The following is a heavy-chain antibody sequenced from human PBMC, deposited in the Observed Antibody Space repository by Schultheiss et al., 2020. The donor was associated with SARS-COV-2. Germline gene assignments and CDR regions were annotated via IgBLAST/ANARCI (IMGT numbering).Heavy chain of an antibody. Sequence: ALVKVSCKASGYTFTGYYMHWVRQAPGQGLEWMGRIIPILGIANYAQKFQGRVTMTEDTSTHTADMELRSLRSDDTAVYYCARTGGDYVRLDYLGQGTLV. D-gene: IGHD4-17*01. V-gene: IGHV1-2*02. CDR3: ARTGGDYVRLDY. CDR2: IIPILGIA. CDR1: GYTFTGYY. J-gene: IGHJ4*02.